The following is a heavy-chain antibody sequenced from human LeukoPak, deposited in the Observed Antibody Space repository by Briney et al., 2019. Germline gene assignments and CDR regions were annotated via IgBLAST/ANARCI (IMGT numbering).Heavy chain of an antibody. CDR1: GGSISSSGYY. CDR3: ARLVYYYASGSYSAVDY. J-gene: IGHJ4*02. CDR2: IYYSGNT. Sequence: PSETLSLTCTVSGGSISSSGYYWGWIRQPPGKGLEWIGNIYYSGNTYYNPSLKSRVTMSVDTSETQFSLKLSSVTAADTAVYYCARLVYYYASGSYSAVDYWGQGTLVTVPS. D-gene: IGHD3-10*01. V-gene: IGHV4-39*01.